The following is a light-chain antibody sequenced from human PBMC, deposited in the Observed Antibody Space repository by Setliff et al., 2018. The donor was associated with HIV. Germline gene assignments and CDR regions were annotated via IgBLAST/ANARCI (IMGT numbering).Light chain of an antibody. CDR2: EVN. CDR3: AAWDDGLYAVG. J-gene: IGLJ2*01. CDR1: SSDVGGYNY. V-gene: IGLV2-8*01. Sequence: QSALTQPPSASGSPGQSVTISCTGTSSDVGGYNYVSWYQQHPGKAPKLMIVEVNKRPSGVPDRFSGSKSGNTASLTVSGLQAEDEADYYCAAWDDGLYAVGFGGGTK.